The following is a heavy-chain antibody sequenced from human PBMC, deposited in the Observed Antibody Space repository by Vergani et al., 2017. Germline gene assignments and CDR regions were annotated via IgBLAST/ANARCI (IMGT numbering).Heavy chain of an antibody. CDR3: ATGGWYDYGGNGETVGAFDI. CDR1: GYTLTELS. CDR2: FDPEDGET. Sequence: QVQLVQSGAEVKKPGASVKVSCKVSGYTLTELSMHWVRQAPGKGLEWMGGFDPEDGETIYAQKFQGRVTMTEDTSTDTAYMELSSLRSEDTAVYYCATGGWYDYGGNGETVGAFDIGGQGTMVTVSS. V-gene: IGHV1-24*01. D-gene: IGHD4-23*01. J-gene: IGHJ3*02.